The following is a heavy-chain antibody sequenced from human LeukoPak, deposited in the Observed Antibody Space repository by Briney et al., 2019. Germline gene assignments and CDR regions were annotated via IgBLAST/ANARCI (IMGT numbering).Heavy chain of an antibody. CDR1: GGTFSSYA. CDR3: ASHDYGDYVPDY. CDR2: IIPIFGKA. D-gene: IGHD4-17*01. J-gene: IGHJ4*02. V-gene: IGHV1-69*13. Sequence: SVKVSCKASGGTFSSYAISWVRQAPGQGVEGMGGIIPIFGKANYAQKFQGRVTITANESTSTAYMELSSLRSEDTAVYYCASHDYGDYVPDYWGQGTLVTVSS.